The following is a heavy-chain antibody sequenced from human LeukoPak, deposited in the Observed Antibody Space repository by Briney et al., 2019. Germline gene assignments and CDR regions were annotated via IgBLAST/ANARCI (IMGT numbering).Heavy chain of an antibody. J-gene: IGHJ4*02. CDR1: GFTSSSYA. D-gene: IGHD4-17*01. CDR2: ISGSGSNT. Sequence: GGSLRLSCAASGFTSSSYAMSWVRQAPGEGLEWVASISGSGSNTFYADSVKGRFTISRDNSENTLYLQMNSLRAEDTAVYYCARDRGHADYGDYVGYWGQGTLVTVSS. CDR3: ARDRGHADYGDYVGY. V-gene: IGHV3-23*01.